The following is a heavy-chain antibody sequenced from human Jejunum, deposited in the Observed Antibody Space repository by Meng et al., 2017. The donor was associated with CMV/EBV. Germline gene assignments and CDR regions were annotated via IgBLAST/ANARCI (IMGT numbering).Heavy chain of an antibody. CDR2: VYSSGST. D-gene: IGHD4-17*01. V-gene: IGHV4-4*07. CDR3: AADAGHGDPLEY. J-gene: IGHJ4*02. CDR1: TTSFTPYF. Sequence: QAQFQASRPGPVKPSATLSLYCTVSTTSFTPYFWNWSRQPAGKGLEWIGRVYSSGSTSSHPSLRSRVLLSVDRSKNQFSLKLTSVTAADTAVYYCAADAGHGDPLEYWGQGTLVTVSS.